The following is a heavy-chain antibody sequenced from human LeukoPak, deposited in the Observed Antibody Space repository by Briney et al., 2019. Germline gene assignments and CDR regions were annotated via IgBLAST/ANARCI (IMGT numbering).Heavy chain of an antibody. J-gene: IGHJ4*02. Sequence: PSETLSLTCTVSGGSISTYYWSWIRLPPGKGLEWIGYIYYTGASYYNPSLKSRVTISLDTSKNHFSLKLSSVTAADADVYYCARAGYSYGTGYYFDYWGQGALVTVSS. V-gene: IGHV4-59*01. CDR2: IYYTGAS. CDR1: GGSISTYY. CDR3: ARAGYSYGTGYYFDY. D-gene: IGHD5-18*01.